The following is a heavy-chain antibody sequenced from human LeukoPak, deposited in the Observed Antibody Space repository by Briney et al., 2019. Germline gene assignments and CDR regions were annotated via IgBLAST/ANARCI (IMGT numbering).Heavy chain of an antibody. CDR1: GYTFTSYA. V-gene: IGHV1-69*06. J-gene: IGHJ5*02. D-gene: IGHD3-22*01. CDR3: ARVLEGGYYYDSSGYSNWFDP. Sequence: ASVKVSCKASGYTFTSYAISWVRQAPGQGLEWMGRIIPIFGTANYAQKFQGRVTITADKSTSTAYMELSSLRSEDTAVYYCARVLEGGYYYDSSGYSNWFDPWGQGTLVTVSS. CDR2: IIPIFGTA.